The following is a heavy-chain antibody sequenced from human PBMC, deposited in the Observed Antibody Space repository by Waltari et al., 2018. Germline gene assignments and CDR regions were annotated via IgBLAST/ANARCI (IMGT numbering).Heavy chain of an antibody. CDR1: GFTFSSYW. CDR3: ARAQLTMARNLDL. V-gene: IGHV3-74*01. CDR2: INSDGSTT. D-gene: IGHD3-10*01. J-gene: IGHJ2*01. Sequence: EVQLVESGGGLVQPGGSLGLSCVPSGFTFSSYWMHWVRQVPGKGLVWVSRINSDGSTTSYADSVKGRFTISRDNAKNTLYLQMNSLRADDTSVYYCARAQLTMARNLDLWGRGTLVTVSS.